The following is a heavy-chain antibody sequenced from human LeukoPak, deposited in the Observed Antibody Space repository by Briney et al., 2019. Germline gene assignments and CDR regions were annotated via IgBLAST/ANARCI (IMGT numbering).Heavy chain of an antibody. Sequence: GGSLRLSCAASGFTFSSYGMHWVRQAPGKGLEWVAVMSYDGSNKYYADSVKGRFTISRDNSKNTLYLHMNSLRAEDTALYYCAKDGSSSWYYFDYWGQGTLVTVSS. V-gene: IGHV3-30*18. CDR1: GFTFSSYG. J-gene: IGHJ4*02. CDR3: AKDGSSSWYYFDY. CDR2: MSYDGSNK. D-gene: IGHD6-13*01.